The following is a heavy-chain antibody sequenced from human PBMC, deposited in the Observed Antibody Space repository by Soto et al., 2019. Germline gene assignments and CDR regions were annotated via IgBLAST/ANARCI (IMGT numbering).Heavy chain of an antibody. D-gene: IGHD3-3*01. J-gene: IGHJ6*02. CDR2: IDPSDSYT. Sequence: GESLKISCKGSGYSFTSHWISWVRQMPGKGLEWMGRIDPSDSYTNYSPSFQGHVTISADKSISTAYLQWSSLKASDTAMYYCARQGGAYYDFWSGYPKASYGMDVWGQGTTVTVSS. CDR3: ARQGGAYYDFWSGYPKASYGMDV. V-gene: IGHV5-10-1*01. CDR1: GYSFTSHW.